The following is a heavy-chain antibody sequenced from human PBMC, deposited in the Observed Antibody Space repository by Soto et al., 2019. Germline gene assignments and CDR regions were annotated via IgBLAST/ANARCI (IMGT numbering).Heavy chain of an antibody. D-gene: IGHD1-1*01. CDR3: ARGEKIGDTGNLSVFDI. V-gene: IGHV1-46*01. J-gene: IGHJ3*02. Sequence: SCGTSADTDTRYNIYGVRQSPRQGRVRRWKSNPSGGGTYYAQKFLGRVTMTGDTSTSTVYMELCSLRAEDTAVYLFARGEKIGDTGNLSVFDIWGQGTMVTVSS. CDR2: SNPSGGGT. CDR1: ADTDTRYN.